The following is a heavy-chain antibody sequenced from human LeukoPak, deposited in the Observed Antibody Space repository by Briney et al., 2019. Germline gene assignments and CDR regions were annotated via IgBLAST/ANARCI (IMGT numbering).Heavy chain of an antibody. CDR1: EFTYSAYA. V-gene: IGHV3-23*01. CDR3: ARRYGGWGAFDI. CDR2: ISGDGRNT. Sequence: GGSLRLSCAASEFTYSAYAMSWVRHTPGKELEWVSSISGDGRNTFYADSVKGRFTISRDDSKTTLFLQMNSLRAEDTAIYYCARRYGGWGAFDIWGQGTVVTVSS. J-gene: IGHJ3*02. D-gene: IGHD4-23*01.